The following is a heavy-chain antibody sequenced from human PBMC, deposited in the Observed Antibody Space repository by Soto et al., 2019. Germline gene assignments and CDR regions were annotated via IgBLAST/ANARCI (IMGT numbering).Heavy chain of an antibody. CDR3: ARKRITMVRGVIIPYGMDV. CDR2: IDPSDSYT. CDR1: GYSFTSYW. J-gene: IGHJ6*04. V-gene: IGHV5-10-1*01. Sequence: PGESLKISCKGSGYSFTSYWISWVRQMPGKGLEWMGRIDPSDSYTNYSPSFQGHVTISADKSISTAYLQWSSLKASDTAMYYCARKRITMVRGVIIPYGMDVWGKGTTVTVSS. D-gene: IGHD3-10*01.